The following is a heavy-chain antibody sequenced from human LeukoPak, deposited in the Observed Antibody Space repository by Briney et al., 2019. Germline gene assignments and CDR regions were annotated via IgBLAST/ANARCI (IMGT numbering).Heavy chain of an antibody. CDR1: GFTFSSYE. V-gene: IGHV3-48*03. CDR3: ARMAGATPYYYYYMDV. Sequence: GGSLRLSCAASGFTFSSYEMNWVRQAPGKGLEWVSYISSSGSTIYYADSVKGRFTISRDNSKNTLYLQMGSLRAEDMAVYYCARMAGATPYYYYYMDVWGKGTTVTVSS. D-gene: IGHD6-19*01. J-gene: IGHJ6*03. CDR2: ISSSGSTI.